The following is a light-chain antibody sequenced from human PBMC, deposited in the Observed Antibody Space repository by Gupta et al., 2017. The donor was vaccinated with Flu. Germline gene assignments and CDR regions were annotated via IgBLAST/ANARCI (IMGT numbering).Light chain of an antibody. Sequence: SGSIAGNSVQSYQQRPRSSPTIVMSDVNKRPSGVPARFSCAFDTSTTAASLTTAGLKAEDEADYYSPSYDSTNRVFGGGTRLTVL. CDR2: DVN. CDR1: SGSIAGNS. CDR3: PSYDSTNRV. J-gene: IGLJ3*02. V-gene: IGLV6-57*01.